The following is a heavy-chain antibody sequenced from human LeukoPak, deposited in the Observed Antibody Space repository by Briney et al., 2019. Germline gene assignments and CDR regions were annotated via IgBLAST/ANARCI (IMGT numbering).Heavy chain of an antibody. CDR1: GFTFSSYA. CDR3: AKDKTPLWFGEVDY. CDR2: ISGSGGST. D-gene: IGHD3-10*01. Sequence: GRSLRLSCAASGFTFSSYAMSWVRQAPGKGLEWVSAISGSGGSTYYADSVKGRFTISRDNSKNTLYLQMNSLRAEDTAVYYCAKDKTPLWFGEVDYWGQGTLVTVSS. V-gene: IGHV3-23*01. J-gene: IGHJ4*02.